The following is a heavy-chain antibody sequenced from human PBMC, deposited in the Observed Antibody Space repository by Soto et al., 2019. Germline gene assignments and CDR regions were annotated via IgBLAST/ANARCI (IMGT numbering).Heavy chain of an antibody. CDR3: AKDHYDILTGYYGPYY. CDR2: ISCDGSNK. D-gene: IGHD3-9*01. V-gene: IGHV3-30*18. Sequence: GGSLRLSCAASGFTFSSYGIHWVRQAPGKGLEWVAVISCDGSNKYYADSVKGRFTISRDNSKNTLYLQMNSLRAEDTAVYYCAKDHYDILTGYYGPYYWGQGTLVTVSS. CDR1: GFTFSSYG. J-gene: IGHJ4*02.